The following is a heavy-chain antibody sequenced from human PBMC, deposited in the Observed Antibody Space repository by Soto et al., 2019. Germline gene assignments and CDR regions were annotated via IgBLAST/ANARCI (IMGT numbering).Heavy chain of an antibody. CDR1: GGTFSSYA. D-gene: IGHD6-13*01. J-gene: IGHJ6*02. CDR2: IIPIFGTA. CDR3: ARDRWVDIAAAPNYYYYGMDV. Sequence: SVKVSCKASGGTFSSYAISWVRQAPGQGLEWMGGIIPIFGTANYAQKFQGRVTITADESTSTAYMELSSLRSEDTAVYYCARDRWVDIAAAPNYYYYGMDVWGQGTTLTVSS. V-gene: IGHV1-69*13.